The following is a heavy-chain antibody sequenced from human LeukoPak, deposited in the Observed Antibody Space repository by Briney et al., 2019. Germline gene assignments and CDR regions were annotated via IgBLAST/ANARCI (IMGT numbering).Heavy chain of an antibody. V-gene: IGHV3-21*04. CDR3: AKDGSGSLDY. CDR2: IRSSSTYI. J-gene: IGHJ4*02. Sequence: GGSLRLSCAASGFTFSSYSLNWVRQAPGKGLEWVSSIRSSSTYIYYADSVKGRFIISRDNANNSVYLQMNSLRAEDMALYYCAKDGSGSLDYWGQGTLVTVSS. D-gene: IGHD3-10*01. CDR1: GFTFSSYS.